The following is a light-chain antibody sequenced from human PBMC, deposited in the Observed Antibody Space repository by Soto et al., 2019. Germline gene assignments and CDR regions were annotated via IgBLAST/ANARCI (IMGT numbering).Light chain of an antibody. CDR3: QQYNSYSPWT. CDR2: KAS. CDR1: QGISSW. V-gene: IGKV1-5*03. Sequence: DIQMTQSPSTLSASVGDRVTITCRASQGISSWLAWYQQKPGKAHKLLIYKASSLESGVPSRFSGSGSGTEFTLTISSLQPDDFATYYCQQYNSYSPWTFGQGTKVEIK. J-gene: IGKJ1*01.